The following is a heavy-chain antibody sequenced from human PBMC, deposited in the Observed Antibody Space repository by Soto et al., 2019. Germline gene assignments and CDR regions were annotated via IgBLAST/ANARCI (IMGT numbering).Heavy chain of an antibody. J-gene: IGHJ4*02. Sequence: GGSLRLSCTASGFTFGDYAMSWFRQAPGKGLEWVGFIRSKAYGGTTEYAASVKGRFTISRDDSKSIAYLQMNSLKTEDTAVYYCTRTGGGSSYIWGSYRPDDYWGQGTLVTVSS. V-gene: IGHV3-49*03. CDR3: TRTGGGSSYIWGSYRPDDY. CDR2: IRSKAYGGTT. CDR1: GFTFGDYA. D-gene: IGHD3-16*02.